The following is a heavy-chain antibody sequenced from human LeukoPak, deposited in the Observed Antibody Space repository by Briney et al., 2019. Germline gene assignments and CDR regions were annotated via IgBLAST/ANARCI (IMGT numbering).Heavy chain of an antibody. V-gene: IGHV3-7*01. Sequence: GGSLRLSCVASGFTFSIYWMSWVRQAPGRGPEWLAIIKEDGSVIWDVESVRGRFTISRDNAKNSVYLEMNSLRAEDTAVYYCARGSGRQQLEQNYWGQGNLVTVSS. CDR1: GFTFSIYW. J-gene: IGHJ4*02. D-gene: IGHD6-13*01. CDR3: ARGSGRQQLEQNY. CDR2: IKEDGSVI.